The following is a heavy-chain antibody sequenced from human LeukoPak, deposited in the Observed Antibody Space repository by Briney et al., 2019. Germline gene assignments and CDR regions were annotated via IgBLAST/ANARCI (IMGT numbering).Heavy chain of an antibody. CDR1: GGSIRSYY. D-gene: IGHD5-18*01. Sequence: PSETLSLTCTVSGGSIRSYYWSWVRQPPGTGLEWIGYIYYSGSTNYNPSFKSRLTISVDTSNNQFSLNLSSVTAADTAVYFCARGAYSYGHPPSLDYWGQGTLVTVSS. CDR2: IYYSGST. CDR3: ARGAYSYGHPPSLDY. V-gene: IGHV4-59*01. J-gene: IGHJ4*02.